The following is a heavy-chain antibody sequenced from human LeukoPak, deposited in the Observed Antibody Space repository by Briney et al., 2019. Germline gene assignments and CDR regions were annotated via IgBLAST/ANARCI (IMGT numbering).Heavy chain of an antibody. CDR3: ASNWGYYYYYYYMDV. CDR1: GFIFSTYG. CDR2: IRYDESDK. J-gene: IGHJ6*03. D-gene: IGHD7-27*01. V-gene: IGHV3-30*02. Sequence: GGSLRLSCAASGFIFSTYGMHWVRQAPGKGLEWVAFIRYDESDKYYADSVKGRFTISRDNAKNSLYLQMNSLRAEDTAVYYCASNWGYYYYYYYMDVWGKGTTVTVSS.